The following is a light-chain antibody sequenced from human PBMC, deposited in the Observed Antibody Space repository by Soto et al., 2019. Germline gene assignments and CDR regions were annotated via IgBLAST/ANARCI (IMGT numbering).Light chain of an antibody. V-gene: IGKV3-15*01. Sequence: EIVMTQSPATLSVSPGERATLSCRASQSVSSNLAWYQQKPGQAPRLLIYGASTRATGIPARFTGSGSGTEFTLTISSLQSEDFAVYHCQQDNNWPPMYTFGQGTKLEIK. CDR2: GAS. J-gene: IGKJ2*01. CDR1: QSVSSN. CDR3: QQDNNWPPMYT.